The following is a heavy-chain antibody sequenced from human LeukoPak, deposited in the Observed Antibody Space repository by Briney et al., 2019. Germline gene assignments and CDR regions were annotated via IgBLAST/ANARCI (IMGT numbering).Heavy chain of an antibody. CDR1: GFTFSSYA. V-gene: IGHV3-23*01. Sequence: GGSLRLSCAASGFTFSSYAMSWVRQAPGKGLEWVSGISGSGGSTYYADSVKGRFTISRDNSKNTLYLPMNSLRAEDTAVYYCAKAAGYSSGWPYDYWGQGTLVTVS. CDR3: AKAAGYSSGWPYDY. D-gene: IGHD6-19*01. CDR2: ISGSGGST. J-gene: IGHJ4*02.